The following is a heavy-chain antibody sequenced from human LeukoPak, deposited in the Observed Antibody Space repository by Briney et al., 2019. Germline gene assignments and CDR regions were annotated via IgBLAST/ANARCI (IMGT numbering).Heavy chain of an antibody. V-gene: IGHV4-34*01. CDR2: INHSGYT. CDR3: ARGRFVYGSYRSRDAFDI. J-gene: IGHJ3*02. D-gene: IGHD1-26*01. Sequence: PSETLSLSCTVSGGSISSYYWSWIRQPPGKGLEWIGEINHSGYTNYNPSLKSRVTISVDTSKNQFSLKLSSVTAADTAVYYCARGRFVYGSYRSRDAFDIWGQGTMVTVSS. CDR1: GGSISSYY.